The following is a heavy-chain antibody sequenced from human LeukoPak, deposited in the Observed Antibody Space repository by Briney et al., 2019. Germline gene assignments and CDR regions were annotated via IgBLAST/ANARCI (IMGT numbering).Heavy chain of an antibody. CDR3: ATTAVAGRIKKLPPY. Sequence: ASVKVSCKTSGYTFTTYGFSWVRQAPGQGLEWMGWISVYNGKTNYAQKFQGRVTMTEDTSTDTAYMELSSLRSEDTAVYYCATTAVAGRIKKLPPYWGQGTLVTVSS. CDR1: GYTFTTYG. J-gene: IGHJ4*02. CDR2: ISVYNGKT. D-gene: IGHD6-19*01. V-gene: IGHV1-18*01.